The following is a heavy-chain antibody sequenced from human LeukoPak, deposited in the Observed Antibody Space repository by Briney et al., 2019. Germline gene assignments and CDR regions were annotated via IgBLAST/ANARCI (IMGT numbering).Heavy chain of an antibody. V-gene: IGHV3-48*02. J-gene: IGHJ4*02. Sequence: GGSLRLSCAGSGFTFSAYAMHWVRQAPGKGLEWVSYISSSSNTMYYADSVKGRFTISRDNAKNSLYLQMNSLRDEDTAVYYCARAFDYWGQGTLVAVSS. CDR3: ARAFDY. CDR1: GFTFSAYA. CDR2: ISSSSNTM.